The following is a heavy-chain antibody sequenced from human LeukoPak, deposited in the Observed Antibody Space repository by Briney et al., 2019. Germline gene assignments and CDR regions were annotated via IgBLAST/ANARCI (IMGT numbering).Heavy chain of an antibody. V-gene: IGHV3-23*01. J-gene: IGHJ5*02. CDR1: GFTFSSYA. CDR2: ISSSAASI. Sequence: GGSLRLSCAASGFTFSSYAMNWVRQAPGKGPEWVSAISSSAASIYYADSVKGRFTISRDNSKNTLWLQMNSLRDEDTAVYYCAKSQPSAISWFDPWGQGTLVTVSS. CDR3: AKSQPSAISWFDP. D-gene: IGHD2-2*02.